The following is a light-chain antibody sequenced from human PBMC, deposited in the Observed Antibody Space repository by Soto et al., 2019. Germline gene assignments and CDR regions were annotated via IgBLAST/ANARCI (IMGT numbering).Light chain of an antibody. J-gene: IGKJ2*01. CDR3: QQYNSYPYT. V-gene: IGKV1-5*03. CDR2: KAS. Sequence: DIQMTQSPSTLSASFGDRVTITWRASRSITNWLAWFQQKPGKAPKLLIYKASDLESGVPSRFSGGGSGTEFSLTVSALQPDDVATYYCQQYNSYPYTFGQGTQGGYQ. CDR1: RSITNW.